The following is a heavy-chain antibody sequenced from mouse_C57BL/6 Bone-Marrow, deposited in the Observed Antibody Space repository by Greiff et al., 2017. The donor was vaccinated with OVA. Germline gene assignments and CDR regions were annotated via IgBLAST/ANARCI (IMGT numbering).Heavy chain of an antibody. J-gene: IGHJ3*01. Sequence: EVKLMESGPELVKPGASVKISCKASGYSFTGYYMNWVKQSPEKSLEWIGEINPSTGGTTYNQKFKAKATLTVDKSSSTAYMQLKSLTSEDSAVYYCGRYYLAWFAYWGQGTLVTVSA. D-gene: IGHD1-1*01. CDR1: GYSFTGYY. V-gene: IGHV1-42*01. CDR2: INPSTGGT. CDR3: GRYYLAWFAY.